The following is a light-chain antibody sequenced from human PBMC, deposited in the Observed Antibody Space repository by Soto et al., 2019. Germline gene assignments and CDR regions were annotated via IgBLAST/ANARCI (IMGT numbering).Light chain of an antibody. Sequence: EIVLTQSPATLSLSPGERATLSCRASQSVSYYLAWYQQKPGQAPRLLIYDASSRASGIPARFSGSGSGTDFTLTITSLEPEDFAVYYCQQRSNWIFTFGPGTKVDIK. J-gene: IGKJ3*01. CDR2: DAS. CDR3: QQRSNWIFT. V-gene: IGKV3-11*01. CDR1: QSVSYY.